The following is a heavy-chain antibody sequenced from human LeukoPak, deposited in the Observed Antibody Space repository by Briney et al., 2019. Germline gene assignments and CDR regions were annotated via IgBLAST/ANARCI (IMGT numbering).Heavy chain of an antibody. D-gene: IGHD3-10*01. CDR2: IYTSGST. CDR1: GCSISSYY. Sequence: SETLSLTCTVSGCSISSYYWSWIRQPAGKGLEWIGRIYTSGSTNYNPSLKSRVTMSVDTSKNQFSLKLSSVTAADTAVYYCAREGSDYYGSGSYYRSYYYYMDVWGKGTTVTISS. CDR3: AREGSDYYGSGSYYRSYYYYMDV. J-gene: IGHJ6*03. V-gene: IGHV4-4*07.